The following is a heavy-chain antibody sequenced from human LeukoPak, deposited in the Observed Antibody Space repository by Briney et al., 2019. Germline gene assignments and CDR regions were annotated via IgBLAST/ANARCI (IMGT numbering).Heavy chain of an antibody. D-gene: IGHD6-19*01. V-gene: IGHV3-20*04. Sequence: GGSLRLSCAASGFTFDDYGMSWVRQAPGRGLEWVSGINWNGGSTGYADSVKGRFTISRDNAKNSLYLQMNSLRAEDTALYYCARDSIAVAGNDYWGQGTLVTVSS. CDR1: GFTFDDYG. J-gene: IGHJ4*02. CDR3: ARDSIAVAGNDY. CDR2: INWNGGST.